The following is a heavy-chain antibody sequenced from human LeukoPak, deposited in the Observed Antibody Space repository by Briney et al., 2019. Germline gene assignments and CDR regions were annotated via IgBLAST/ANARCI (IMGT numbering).Heavy chain of an antibody. CDR2: ISGSGGST. J-gene: IGHJ4*02. CDR3: ARGSVSIFGVVDYYFDY. V-gene: IGHV3-23*01. D-gene: IGHD3-3*01. Sequence: GGSLRLSCAASGFTFSSYAMSWVRRAPGKGLEWVSAISGSGGSTYYADSVKGRFTISRDNSKNTLYLQMNSLRAEDTAVYYCARGSVSIFGVVDYYFDYWGQGTLVTVSS. CDR1: GFTFSSYA.